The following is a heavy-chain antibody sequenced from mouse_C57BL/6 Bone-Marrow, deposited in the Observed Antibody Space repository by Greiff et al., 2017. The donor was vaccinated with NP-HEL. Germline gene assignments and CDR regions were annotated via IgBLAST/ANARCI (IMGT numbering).Heavy chain of an antibody. CDR1: GYTFTSYW. Sequence: QVQLQQPGAELVKPGASVKMSCKASGYTFTSYWITWVKQRPGQGLEWIGDIYPGSGSTNYNEKFKSKATLTVDTSSSTAYMQLRSLTSEDSAVYCWARVCYYYGSSYGAMDYWGQGTSGTVSS. CDR2: IYPGSGST. V-gene: IGHV1-55*01. CDR3: ARVCYYYGSSYGAMDY. J-gene: IGHJ4*01. D-gene: IGHD1-1*01.